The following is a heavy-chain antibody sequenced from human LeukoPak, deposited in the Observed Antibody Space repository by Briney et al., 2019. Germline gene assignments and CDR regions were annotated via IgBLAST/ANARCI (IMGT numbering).Heavy chain of an antibody. CDR2: ISAYNGNT. CDR3: AREAIVGFFDY. Sequence: ASVKVSCKASGYTFTSYGISWVRQAPGQGLEWMGWISAYNGNTNYAQKFQGRVTMTRDTSISTAYMELSRLRSDDTAVYYCAREAIVGFFDYWGQGTLVTVSS. J-gene: IGHJ4*02. D-gene: IGHD5-18*01. V-gene: IGHV1-18*01. CDR1: GYTFTSYG.